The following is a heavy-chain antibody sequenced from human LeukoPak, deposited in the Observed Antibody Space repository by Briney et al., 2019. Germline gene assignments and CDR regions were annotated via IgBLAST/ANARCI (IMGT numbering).Heavy chain of an antibody. Sequence: PSETLSLTCAVYGGSFSGYYWSWIRQPPGKGLEWIGEINHSGSGNYNSSLKSRVTISVDTSKNQFSLKVSSVTAADTAVYYCARRMGRRFGERYYYYHYMDVWGKGTTATISS. D-gene: IGHD3-10*01. J-gene: IGHJ6*03. CDR2: INHSGSG. CDR1: GGSFSGYY. CDR3: ARRMGRRFGERYYYYHYMDV. V-gene: IGHV4-34*01.